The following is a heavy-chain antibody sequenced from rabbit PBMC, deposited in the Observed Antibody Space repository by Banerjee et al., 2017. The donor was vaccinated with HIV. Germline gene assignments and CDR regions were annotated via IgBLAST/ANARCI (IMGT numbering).Heavy chain of an antibody. CDR3: ARDWWIAYGMDL. J-gene: IGHJ6*01. CDR1: GFDFSSYY. CDR2: IDSVFGSA. Sequence: QLKETGGGLVQPGGSLTLSCKASGFDFSSYYMNWVRQAPGKGLEWIGYIDSVFGSAYYASWVNGRFTISSHNAQNTVFLQMTSLTAADTATYFCARDWWIAYGMDLWGQGTRVTVS. D-gene: IGHD2-1*01. V-gene: IGHV1S7*01.